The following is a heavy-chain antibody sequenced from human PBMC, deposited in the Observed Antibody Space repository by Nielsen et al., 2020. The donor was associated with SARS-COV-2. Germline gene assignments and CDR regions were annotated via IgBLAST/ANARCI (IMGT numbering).Heavy chain of an antibody. CDR1: GFTFTNYG. CDR3: VRSALYSSSSRWFDP. Sequence: GESLKISCAASGFTFTNYGMHWVRQVAGKGLEWVAIVSRDGSDTFYVDSVKGRFTISRDNSKNTLHLQMNSLRAEDTAIYYCVRSALYSSSSRWFDPWGQGTLVTVSS. CDR2: VSRDGSDT. D-gene: IGHD6-6*01. V-gene: IGHV3-33*08. J-gene: IGHJ5*02.